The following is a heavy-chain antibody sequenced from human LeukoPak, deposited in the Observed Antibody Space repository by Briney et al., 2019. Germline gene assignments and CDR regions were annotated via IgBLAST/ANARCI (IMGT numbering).Heavy chain of an antibody. CDR1: GGSVSGYY. CDR3: ARHYYDSSGYYIFDY. CDR2: IYYSGST. V-gene: IGHV4-59*02. J-gene: IGHJ4*02. D-gene: IGHD3-22*01. Sequence: PSETLSLTCTVSGGSVSGYYWSWIRQPPGKGLEWIGYIYYSGSTNYNPSLNSRVTISVDTSKSQFSLKLSSVTAADTAVYYCARHYYDSSGYYIFDYWGQGPLFTVSS.